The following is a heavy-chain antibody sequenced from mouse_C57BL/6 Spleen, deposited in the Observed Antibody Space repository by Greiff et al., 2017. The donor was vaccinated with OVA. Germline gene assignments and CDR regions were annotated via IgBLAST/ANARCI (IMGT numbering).Heavy chain of an antibody. Sequence: VQLQQSGPELVKPGASVKISCKASGYSFTGYYMNWVKQSPEKSLEWIGEINPSTGGTTYNQKFKAKATLTVDKSSSTAYMQLKSLTSEDSAVYYCARWGYYGESLYAMDYWGQGTSVTVSS. V-gene: IGHV1-42*01. CDR2: INPSTGGT. J-gene: IGHJ4*01. CDR3: ARWGYYGESLYAMDY. D-gene: IGHD2-13*01. CDR1: GYSFTGYY.